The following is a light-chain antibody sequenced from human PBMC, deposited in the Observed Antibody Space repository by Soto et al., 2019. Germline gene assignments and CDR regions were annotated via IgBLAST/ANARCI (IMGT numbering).Light chain of an antibody. J-gene: IGKJ2*01. CDR2: GPS. CDR1: QSVTNNY. CDR3: QHYTGSPYT. V-gene: IGKV3-20*01. Sequence: EIVLTQSPGTLSLSPGERATLSCRASQSVTNNYLAWYQQKPGQAPRLLIYGPSTRATGIPDRFSGSGSGTDFTLTISRLEPEDFAVYYCQHYTGSPYTFGQGTKLEIK.